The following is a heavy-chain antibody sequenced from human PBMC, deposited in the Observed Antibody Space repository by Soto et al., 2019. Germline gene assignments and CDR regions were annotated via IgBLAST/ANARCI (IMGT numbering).Heavy chain of an antibody. D-gene: IGHD6-6*01. V-gene: IGHV4-31*11. J-gene: IGHJ4*02. CDR3: ARAEEQLVFSQVFDY. Sequence: QVQLQESGPGLVKPSQTLSLTCAVSGGSVSSGSYYWSWIRQHPGKGLEWIGYIYYSGSTYYNQSLKSRVTISVDTSKNQCSLRLSSVTAADTAVYYCARAEEQLVFSQVFDYWGQGTLVTVSS. CDR2: IYYSGST. CDR1: GGSVSSGSYY.